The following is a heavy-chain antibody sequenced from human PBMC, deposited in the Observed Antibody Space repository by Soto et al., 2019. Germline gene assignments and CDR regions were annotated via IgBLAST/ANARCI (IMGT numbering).Heavy chain of an antibody. Sequence: GGSLRLSCAASGFTLSSYAMHWVRQAPGKGLEWVALISYDGSNKYFGDSVKGRFTISRDNSKNTLYLQMNSLRAEDTAVYYCARDRASSFIGATATLFDYWGQGTLVTVSS. CDR3: ARDRASSFIGATATLFDY. CDR1: GFTLSSYA. V-gene: IGHV3-30-3*01. D-gene: IGHD2-15*01. CDR2: ISYDGSNK. J-gene: IGHJ4*02.